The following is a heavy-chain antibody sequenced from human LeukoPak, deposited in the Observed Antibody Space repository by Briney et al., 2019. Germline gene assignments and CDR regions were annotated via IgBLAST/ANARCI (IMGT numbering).Heavy chain of an antibody. CDR2: ISYDGSNK. CDR3: AKDEWLPSDIVVVPAAIFEFGGWGMALDY. J-gene: IGHJ4*02. CDR1: GFTFSSSG. D-gene: IGHD2-2*01. Sequence: QPGRSLRLSCAASGFTFSSSGMHWVRQAPGKGLEWVAVISYDGSNKYHADSVKGRFTISRDNSKNTLYLQMNSLRAEDTAVYYCAKDEWLPSDIVVVPAAIFEFGGWGMALDYWGPGTLVTVSS. V-gene: IGHV3-30*18.